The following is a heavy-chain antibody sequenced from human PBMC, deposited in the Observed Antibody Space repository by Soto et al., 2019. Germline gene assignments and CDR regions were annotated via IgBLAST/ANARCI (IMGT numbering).Heavy chain of an antibody. J-gene: IGHJ3*02. CDR1: GFTFDDYS. CDR3: ARTHIQSAGNDGFDI. CDR2: ISYEGSNK. Sequence: QVQLVESGGGVVQPGRSLRLSCAAFGFTFDDYSMHWVRQAPGTGLDWVALISYEGSNKYYADSVKGRFTISRDNAKNTLFLEVNSLRTEDTAVYYCARTHIQSAGNDGFDICGQGTMVIVYS. V-gene: IGHV3-30-3*01. D-gene: IGHD1-1*01.